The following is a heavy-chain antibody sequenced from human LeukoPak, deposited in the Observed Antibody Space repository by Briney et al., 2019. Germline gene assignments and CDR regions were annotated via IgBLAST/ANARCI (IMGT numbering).Heavy chain of an antibody. CDR2: IRGSDDST. D-gene: IGHD6-13*01. CDR1: GFTFSSYA. CDR3: AKDTGPAAGITADY. V-gene: IGHV3-23*01. J-gene: IGHJ4*02. Sequence: GGSLRLSCAASGFTFSSYAMTWVRQAPGKGLEWVSTIRGSDDSTYYADSVKGRFAISRDNSKNTLYLQMNSLRAEDTAIYYCAKDTGPAAGITADYWGQGTLVTVSS.